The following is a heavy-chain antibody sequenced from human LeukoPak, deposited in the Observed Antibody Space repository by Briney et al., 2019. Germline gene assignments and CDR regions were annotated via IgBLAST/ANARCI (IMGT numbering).Heavy chain of an antibody. V-gene: IGHV4-34*01. CDR2: INHSGST. CDR3: ARGRRGGQWLVHYYFDY. CDR1: GGSFSGYY. D-gene: IGHD6-19*01. Sequence: TSETLSLTCAVYGGSFSGYYRSWIRQPPGKGLEWIGEINHSGSTNYNPSLKSRVTISVDTSKNQFSLKLSSVTAADTAVYYCARGRRGGQWLVHYYFDYWGQGTLVTVSS. J-gene: IGHJ4*02.